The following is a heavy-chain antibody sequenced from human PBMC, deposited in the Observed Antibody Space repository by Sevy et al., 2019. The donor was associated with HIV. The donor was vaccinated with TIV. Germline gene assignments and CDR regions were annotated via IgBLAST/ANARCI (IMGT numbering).Heavy chain of an antibody. Sequence: ASVKVSCKASGGTFSNYGFHWVRQAPGQGLEWMGGIIPIFGTPNYAQQFQGRVTITADGSASTAYMELSSLTSDYTAVYYCATSGTTGTTSHFDFWGPGTLVTVSS. D-gene: IGHD1-1*01. CDR1: GGTFSNYG. J-gene: IGHJ4*02. CDR2: IIPIFGTP. CDR3: ATSGTTGTTSHFDF. V-gene: IGHV1-69*13.